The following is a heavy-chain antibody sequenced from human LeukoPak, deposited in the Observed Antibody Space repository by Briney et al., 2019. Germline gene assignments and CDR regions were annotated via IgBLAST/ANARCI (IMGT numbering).Heavy chain of an antibody. J-gene: IGHJ4*02. V-gene: IGHV3-48*03. D-gene: IGHD3-16*01. CDR1: GFTFSSSD. CDR3: ARVPYDYVWGSYGGDYYFDY. Sequence: RGCLRHSCAASGFTFSSSDMSWVRPAPGEGREWGSYISSSGSNIYYADSVKGRFTISRDNAKNSLYLQMNSLRAEDTAVYYCARVPYDYVWGSYGGDYYFDYWGQGTLVTVSS. CDR2: ISSSGSNI.